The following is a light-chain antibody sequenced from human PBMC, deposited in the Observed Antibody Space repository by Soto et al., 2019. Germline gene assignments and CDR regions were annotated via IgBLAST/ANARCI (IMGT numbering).Light chain of an antibody. V-gene: IGKV3-11*01. CDR1: QSVRSY. CDR2: DAS. J-gene: IGKJ4*01. Sequence: EILLTQSPATLSLSPGERATISCRASQSVRSYLAWYQQKPGQAPRLLIYDASNRATGIPARFSGSGSGTDFTLTISSLEPEDFAVYYCQHRSSWPLTFGGGTKVDNK. CDR3: QHRSSWPLT.